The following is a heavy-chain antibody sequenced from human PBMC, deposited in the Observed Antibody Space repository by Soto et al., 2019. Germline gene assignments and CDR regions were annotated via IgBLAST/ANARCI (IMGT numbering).Heavy chain of an antibody. CDR1: SGSISGYY. V-gene: IGHV4-59*08. CDR2: IYSSGTT. CDR3: ARQASYDFWDGRFYYNYYMDV. Sequence: QVQLQESGPGLVKPSETLSLSCTVSSGSISGYYWSWIRQPPGKGLEWIGSIYSSGTTDYNPSLTSRVTMSVDTSKIQSSLNRSSVTAADTAVYYCARQASYDFWDGRFYYNYYMDVWGKGTPVTVSS. D-gene: IGHD3-3*01. J-gene: IGHJ6*03.